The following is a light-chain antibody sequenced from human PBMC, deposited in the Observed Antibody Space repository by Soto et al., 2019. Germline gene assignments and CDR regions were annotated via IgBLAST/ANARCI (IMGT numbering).Light chain of an antibody. CDR1: SSDVGGYDY. Sequence: QSVLTQPLSVSGSPGQSVTISCTGTSSDVGGYDYVSWYQQHPGKAPKLLIYDVTKRPSGVPDRFSGSKSGNTASLTISGLQAEDEADFFCCSYGGSFPYVFGTGTNVTVL. CDR3: CSYGGSFPYV. J-gene: IGLJ1*01. V-gene: IGLV2-11*01. CDR2: DVT.